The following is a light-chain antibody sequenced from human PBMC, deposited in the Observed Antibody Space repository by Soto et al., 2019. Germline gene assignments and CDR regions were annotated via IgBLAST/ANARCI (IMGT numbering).Light chain of an antibody. CDR3: MQGTHRPMT. V-gene: IGKV2-30*01. Sequence: DVVMTQSPLSLPVTLGQPASISCRSSQSLVYTDGNTYLNRFQQRPGQSPRRLIYKVSKRDSGVADRVSGSGSGTAFTLKISRVEAEDVGVYYCMQGTHRPMTFGGGTKVEIK. CDR1: QSLVYTDGNTY. J-gene: IGKJ4*01. CDR2: KVS.